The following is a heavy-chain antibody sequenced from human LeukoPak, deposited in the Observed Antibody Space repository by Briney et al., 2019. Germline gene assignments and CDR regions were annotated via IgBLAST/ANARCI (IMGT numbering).Heavy chain of an antibody. V-gene: IGHV4-61*01. CDR2: IYNSGGT. Sequence: PSETLSLTCTVSGGSASSASISSYYWTWIRQPPGKGLEWIGYIYNSGGTNYNPFLKSRVTISVDTSKNQFSLKLSSVTAADTAVYYCARQGHYLGSGIDYWGQGTLVTVSS. J-gene: IGHJ4*02. CDR1: GGSASSASISSYY. CDR3: ARQGHYLGSGIDY. D-gene: IGHD3-10*01.